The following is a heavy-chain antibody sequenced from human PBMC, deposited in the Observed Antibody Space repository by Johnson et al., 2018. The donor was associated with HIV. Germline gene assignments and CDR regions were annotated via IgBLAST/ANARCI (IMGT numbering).Heavy chain of an antibody. Sequence: VQLVESGGGLVQPGGSLRLSCAASGFTVSSNYMNWVRQAPGKGLEWVSVIYSGSNTYYAASVKGRFTISRDNSKNTLYLQMNSLRVEDTAVYYCARGVTGYSYGTWGQGTMVTVSS. CDR3: ARGVTGYSYGT. CDR1: GFTVSSNY. J-gene: IGHJ3*01. D-gene: IGHD5-18*01. V-gene: IGHV3-66*01. CDR2: IYSGSNT.